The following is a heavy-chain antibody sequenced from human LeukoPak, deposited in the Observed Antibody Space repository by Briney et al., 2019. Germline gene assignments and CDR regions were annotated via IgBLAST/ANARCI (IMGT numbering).Heavy chain of an antibody. V-gene: IGHV3-30*01. CDR2: ISSDGTYG. D-gene: IGHD3-10*01. CDR1: GFTFSSYA. CDR3: ARGRTRGSGRYYFDY. Sequence: GGSLRLSCAASGFTFSSYAVHWVRQAPGKGLEWVSIISSDGTYGYYADSVKGRFTISRDNSKNTLYLQMNSLRAEDTAVYYCARGRTRGSGRYYFDYWGQGTLVTVSS. J-gene: IGHJ4*02.